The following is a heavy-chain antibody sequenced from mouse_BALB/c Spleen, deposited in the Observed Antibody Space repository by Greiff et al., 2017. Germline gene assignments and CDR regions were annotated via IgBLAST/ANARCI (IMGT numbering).Heavy chain of an antibody. CDR2: IWAGGST. CDR1: GFSLTSYG. Sequence: VKLVESGPGLVAPSQSLSITCTVSGFSLTSYGVHWVRQPPGKGLEWLGVIWAGGSTNYNSALMSRLSISKDNSKSQVFLKMNSLQTDDTAMYYCAREGLRRLDYRGQGTTLTGSS. V-gene: IGHV2-9*02. D-gene: IGHD2-2*01. J-gene: IGHJ2*01. CDR3: AREGLRRLDY.